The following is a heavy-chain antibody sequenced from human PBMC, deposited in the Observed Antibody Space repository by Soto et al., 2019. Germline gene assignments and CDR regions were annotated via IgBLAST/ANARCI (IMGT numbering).Heavy chain of an antibody. J-gene: IGHJ4*02. CDR1: GYTFTSYG. CDR3: ARDRWIQLPFDY. Sequence: ASVKVSCKASGYTFTSYGISWVRQAPGQGLEWMGWISAYNGNTNYAQKLQGRVTMTTDTSTSTAYMELRSLISDDTAVYYCARDRWIQLPFDYWGQGTLFTVSS. D-gene: IGHD5-18*01. CDR2: ISAYNGNT. V-gene: IGHV1-18*04.